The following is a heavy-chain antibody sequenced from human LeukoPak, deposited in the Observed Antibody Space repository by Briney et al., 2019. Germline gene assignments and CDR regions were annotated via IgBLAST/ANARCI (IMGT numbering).Heavy chain of an antibody. CDR3: ARVGPLGYCSSTSCYALRSFGY. J-gene: IGHJ4*02. Sequence: ASVKVSCKASGYTFTSYGISWVRQAPGQGLEWMGWISAYNGNTNYAQKLQGRVTMTTDTSTSTAYMELRSLRSDDTAVYYCARVGPLGYCSSTSCYALRSFGYWGQGTLVTVSP. CDR1: GYTFTSYG. V-gene: IGHV1-18*01. D-gene: IGHD2-2*01. CDR2: ISAYNGNT.